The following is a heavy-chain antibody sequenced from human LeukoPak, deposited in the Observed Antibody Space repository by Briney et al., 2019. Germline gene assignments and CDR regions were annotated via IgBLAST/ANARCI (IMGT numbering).Heavy chain of an antibody. CDR1: GGSFSGYY. Sequence: PSETLSLTCAVYGGSFSGYYWSWIRQPPGKGLEWIGEINHSGSTNYNPSLKSRVTISVDTSKNQSSLKLSSVTAADTAVYYCARGRGVWGSYRYITFDYWGQGTLVTVSP. D-gene: IGHD3-16*02. J-gene: IGHJ4*02. CDR2: INHSGST. CDR3: ARGRGVWGSYRYITFDY. V-gene: IGHV4-34*01.